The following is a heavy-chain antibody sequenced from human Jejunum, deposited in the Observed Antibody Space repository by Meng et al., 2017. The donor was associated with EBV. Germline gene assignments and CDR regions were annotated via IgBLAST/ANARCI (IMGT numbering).Heavy chain of an antibody. Sequence: SGPGLGKPWWPRPLTCAVSGDSIDSRNWWSWVRQSQGRGREWIGEIYYSGSTNYNPSLKSRVTILVDRSENHFSLHLSSVTAADTADYYCVRGGDYCLVYWGQGTLVTVSS. V-gene: IGHV4-4*02. J-gene: IGHJ4*02. CDR2: IYYSGST. CDR3: VRGGDYCLVY. D-gene: IGHD2-21*02. CDR1: GDSIDSRNW.